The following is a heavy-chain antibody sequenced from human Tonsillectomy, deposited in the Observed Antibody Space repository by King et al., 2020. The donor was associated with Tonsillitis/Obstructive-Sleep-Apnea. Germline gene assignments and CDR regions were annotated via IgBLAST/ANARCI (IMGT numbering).Heavy chain of an antibody. Sequence: VQLVESGGGVVQPGRSLRLSCAASGFTFSSYGMHWVRQAPGKGLEWVAVIWYDGSNEFYADSVKGRFTISRDNSKNTLYMQINSLRAEDTAVYYCARDSPLRDYDLPPAFDIWGQGTMVTVSS. D-gene: IGHD3-16*01. V-gene: IGHV3-33*01. CDR3: ARDSPLRDYDLPPAFDI. CDR2: IWYDGSNE. CDR1: GFTFSSYG. J-gene: IGHJ3*02.